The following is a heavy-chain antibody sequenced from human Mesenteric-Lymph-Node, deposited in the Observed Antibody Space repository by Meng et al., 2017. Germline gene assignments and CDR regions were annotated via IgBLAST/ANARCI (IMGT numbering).Heavy chain of an antibody. V-gene: IGHV4-4*02. CDR2: TSHSGST. Sequence: VQAQESGPGWVNPSDPLSLTVAVSGGCISRSDWWSWVRQPPGKGLEWIGETSHSGSTNYSPSLKSRVTISLGKSKNQLSLKLNSVTAADTAVYYCARASYGSGSPLGESWFDPWGQGTLVTVSS. J-gene: IGHJ5*02. CDR1: GGCISRSDW. CDR3: ARASYGSGSPLGESWFDP. D-gene: IGHD3-10*01.